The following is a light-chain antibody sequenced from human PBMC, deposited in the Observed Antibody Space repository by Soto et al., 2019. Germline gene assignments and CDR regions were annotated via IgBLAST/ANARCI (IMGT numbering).Light chain of an antibody. Sequence: QSALTQPASASGSPGQSITIFCTGTSSDVGGYNYVSWYQQHPGKAPKLLICDVTNRPSGVSNRFSGSKSGNTASLTIAGLQTEDEADYYCSSFASSIPLVFGGGTKLTVL. CDR1: SSDVGGYNY. CDR2: DVT. CDR3: SSFASSIPLV. V-gene: IGLV2-14*03. J-gene: IGLJ2*01.